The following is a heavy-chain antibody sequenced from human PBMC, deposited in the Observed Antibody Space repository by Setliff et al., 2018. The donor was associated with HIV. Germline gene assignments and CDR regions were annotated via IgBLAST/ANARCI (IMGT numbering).Heavy chain of an antibody. CDR1: GGSFSDQY. V-gene: IGHV4-59*10. CDR2: IHTSGST. J-gene: IGHJ4*02. CDR3: ARRGAYGYDYFDY. D-gene: IGHD5-12*01. Sequence: NPSETLSLTCAVYGGSFSDQYWSWIRQPAGKGLEWIGRIHTSGSTNYTPSLKSRVTISVDTSKNQFSLKLTSVTAADTAVYYCARRGAYGYDYFDYWGPGTLVTVSS.